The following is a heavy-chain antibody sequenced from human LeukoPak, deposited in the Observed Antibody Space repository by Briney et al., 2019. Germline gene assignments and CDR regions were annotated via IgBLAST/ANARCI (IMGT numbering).Heavy chain of an antibody. J-gene: IGHJ4*02. Sequence: PSETLSLTCTVSGGSISSYYWSWIRQPAGKGLEWIGRIYTSGSTNYNPSLKSRVTISVDTSKNQFSLKLSSVTAADTAVYYCARESWAMVRGVRRAFDYWSQGTLVTVSS. CDR2: IYTSGST. V-gene: IGHV4-4*07. CDR3: ARESWAMVRGVRRAFDY. CDR1: GGSISSYY. D-gene: IGHD3-10*01.